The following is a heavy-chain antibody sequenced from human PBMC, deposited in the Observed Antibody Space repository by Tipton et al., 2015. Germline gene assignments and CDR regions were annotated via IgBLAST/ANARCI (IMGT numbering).Heavy chain of an antibody. CDR2: TYYTGAT. J-gene: IGHJ4*02. V-gene: IGHV4-39*07. D-gene: IGHD3-9*01. CDR3: ACQDYDSLTRDYQTVDY. Sequence: GLVKPSETLSLTCSVSGDSVSSSSHYWGWIRQPPGKGPEWIGSTYYTGATYYNPSLKSRVTMSRDTSKNQFSLKLTSVTAADTAVYYCACQDYDSLTRDYQTVDYWGQGTLVTVSS. CDR1: GDSVSSSSHY.